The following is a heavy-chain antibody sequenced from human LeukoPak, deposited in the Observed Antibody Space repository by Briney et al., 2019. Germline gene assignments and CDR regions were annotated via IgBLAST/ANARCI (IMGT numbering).Heavy chain of an antibody. D-gene: IGHD2-2*01. CDR3: TTGYCSSTSCYEGWYFDY. V-gene: IGHV3-49*03. CDR2: IRSKAYGGTA. Sequence: GGSLRLSCTASGFTFGDYAMSWFRQAPGKGLEWVGFIRSKAYGGTAEYAASVKGRFTISRDDSKSIAYLQMNSLKTEDTAVYYCTTGYCSSTSCYEGWYFDYWGQGTLVTVSS. J-gene: IGHJ4*02. CDR1: GFTFGDYA.